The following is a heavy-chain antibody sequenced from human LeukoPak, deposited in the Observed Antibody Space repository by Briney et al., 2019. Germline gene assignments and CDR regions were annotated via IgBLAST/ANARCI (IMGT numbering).Heavy chain of an antibody. CDR2: IIPILGIA. CDR3: ARYGFSSSWQGGWHAFDI. CDR1: GGTFSSYA. D-gene: IGHD6-13*01. J-gene: IGHJ3*02. Sequence: ASVKVSCKASGGTFSSYAISWVRQAPGQGLEWMGRIIPILGIANYAQKFQGRVTITADKSTSTAYMELSSLRSDDTAVYYCARYGFSSSWQGGWHAFDIWGQGTMVTVSS. V-gene: IGHV1-69*04.